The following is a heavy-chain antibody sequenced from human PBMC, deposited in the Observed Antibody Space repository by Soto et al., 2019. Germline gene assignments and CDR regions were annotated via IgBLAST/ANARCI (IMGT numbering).Heavy chain of an antibody. J-gene: IGHJ4*02. D-gene: IGHD5-18*01. CDR1: GGSISSGGYY. CDR3: ARDPALGASVDFDY. CDR2: IYYSGST. Sequence: PSETLSLTCTVSGGSISSGGYYWSWIRQHPGKGLEWIGYIYYSGSTYYNPSLKSRVTISVDTSKNQFSLKLSSVTAADTAVYYCARDPALGASVDFDYWGQGTLVTVSS. V-gene: IGHV4-31*03.